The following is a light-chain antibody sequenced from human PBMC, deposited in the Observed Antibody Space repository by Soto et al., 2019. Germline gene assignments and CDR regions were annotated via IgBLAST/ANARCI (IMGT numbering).Light chain of an antibody. CDR1: SSSVGNNY. CDR3: GTWDSSVSTAPYV. Sequence: QSVLTQPPSVSAAPGQKVTISCSGSSSSVGNNYVSWYQKLPGTAPKLLIYDNNKRPSGIPDRFSGSKSGTSATLGITGLQTGGEADYYCGTWDSSVSTAPYVFGSGTKVTVL. J-gene: IGLJ1*01. CDR2: DNN. V-gene: IGLV1-51*01.